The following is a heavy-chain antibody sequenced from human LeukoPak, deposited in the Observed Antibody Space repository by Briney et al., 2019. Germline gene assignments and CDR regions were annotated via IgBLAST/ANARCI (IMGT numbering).Heavy chain of an antibody. Sequence: ASVKVSCKASGGTFSSYAINWVRQATGQGLEWMGWTNPNSGNTGYAQKFQGRVTMTRNTSISTAYMELSSLRSEDTAVYYCARVKTTVVNGGFDYWGQGTLVTVSS. CDR1: GGTFSSYA. D-gene: IGHD4-23*01. CDR3: ARVKTTVVNGGFDY. J-gene: IGHJ4*02. V-gene: IGHV1-8*02. CDR2: TNPNSGNT.